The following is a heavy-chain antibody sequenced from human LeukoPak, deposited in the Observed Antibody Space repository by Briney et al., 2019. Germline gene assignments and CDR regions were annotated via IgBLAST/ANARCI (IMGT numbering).Heavy chain of an antibody. Sequence: GGTLRLSCAASGFTFSSYGMSWVRQAPGKGLEWVSAISGSGGSTYYADSVKGRFTISRDNSKNTLYLQMNSLKTEDTAVYYCTTVCQAGGYDYDCPDYWGQGTLVTVSS. CDR3: TTVCQAGGYDYDCPDY. D-gene: IGHD5-12*01. CDR2: ISGSGGST. J-gene: IGHJ4*02. CDR1: GFTFSSYG. V-gene: IGHV3-23*01.